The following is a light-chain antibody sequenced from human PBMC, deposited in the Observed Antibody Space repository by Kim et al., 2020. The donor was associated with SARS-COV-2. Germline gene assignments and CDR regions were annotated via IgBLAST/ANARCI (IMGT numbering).Light chain of an antibody. CDR2: GKN. CDR3: NSRDSSGNHWV. CDR1: SLRSYY. Sequence: SSELTQDPAVSVALGQTVRITCQGDSLRSYYASWYQQKPGQAPVLVIYGKNNRPSGIPDRFSGSSSGNTASLTITGAPAEDEAEYYCNSRDSSGNHWVFS. V-gene: IGLV3-19*01. J-gene: IGLJ3*02.